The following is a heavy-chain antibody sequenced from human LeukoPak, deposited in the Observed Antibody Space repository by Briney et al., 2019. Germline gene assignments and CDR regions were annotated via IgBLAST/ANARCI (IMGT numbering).Heavy chain of an antibody. V-gene: IGHV3-74*01. CDR1: GFTFSSYW. CDR3: ARVGYGGTWYVDY. D-gene: IGHD6-13*01. Sequence: GGSLRLSCAASGFTFSSYWMHWVRQAPGKGLVWVSRINSDGSSTSYADSVKGRFTNSRDSAKNTLYLQMNSLRAEDTAVYYCARVGYGGTWYVDYWGQGTLVTVSS. J-gene: IGHJ4*02. CDR2: INSDGSST.